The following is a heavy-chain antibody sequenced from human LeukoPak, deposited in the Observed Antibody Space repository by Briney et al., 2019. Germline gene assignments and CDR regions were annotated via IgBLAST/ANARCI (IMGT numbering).Heavy chain of an antibody. CDR3: VRGNDYGGPHY. Sequence: GGSLRLSCAVSGFTFSSYWMHWVRQAPGKGLVWVSRIDRDGSRINYADSVNGRFTISRDNGKNTLFLQMNSLRAEDAAVYYCVRGNDYGGPHYWGQGTLVTVSS. J-gene: IGHJ4*02. V-gene: IGHV3-74*01. CDR1: GFTFSSYW. D-gene: IGHD4-23*01. CDR2: IDRDGSRI.